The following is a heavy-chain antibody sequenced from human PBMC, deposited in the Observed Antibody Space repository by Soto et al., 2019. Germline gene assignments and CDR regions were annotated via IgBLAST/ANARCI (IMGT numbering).Heavy chain of an antibody. Sequence: GGSLRLSCVASGFTFRTYRVHWVRQAPGKGLVWVSRINSDGSSTNYADSVKGRFTISRDNAKNTLYLHMDSLRAEDTAVYYCATGHSSDWYYTFAHWGQGILVTVSS. V-gene: IGHV3-74*01. CDR1: GFTFRTYR. CDR2: INSDGSST. J-gene: IGHJ4*02. CDR3: ATGHSSDWYYTFAH. D-gene: IGHD6-19*01.